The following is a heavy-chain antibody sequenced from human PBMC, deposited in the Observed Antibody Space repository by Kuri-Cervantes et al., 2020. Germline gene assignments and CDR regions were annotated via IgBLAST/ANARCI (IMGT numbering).Heavy chain of an antibody. CDR2: IYSSGST. CDR3: ASSTSGFYYDAFDI. D-gene: IGHD3-22*01. J-gene: IGHJ3*02. CDR1: GGSLISSTFS. V-gene: IGHV4-39*01. Sequence: SETLSLTCTVSGGSLISSTFSWGWIRQPPGKGLEWIGNIYSSGSTYYSPSLQTRVTISVDTSKNQFSLKLISVTAADTAVYYCASSTSGFYYDAFDIWGQGTMVTVSS.